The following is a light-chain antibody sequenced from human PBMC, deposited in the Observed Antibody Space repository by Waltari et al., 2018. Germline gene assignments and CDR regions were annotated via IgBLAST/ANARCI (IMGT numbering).Light chain of an antibody. Sequence: DIQMTQSPSFLSASVGDRVTITCRASQRISSYLNWYQMKPGKAPELLIYGASTVQSGVPSRFSGSGFGTDFTLTINSLQPEDFATYYCQQTYNLITFGPGTKVDLK. CDR3: QQTYNLIT. J-gene: IGKJ3*01. V-gene: IGKV1-39*01. CDR2: GAS. CDR1: QRISSY.